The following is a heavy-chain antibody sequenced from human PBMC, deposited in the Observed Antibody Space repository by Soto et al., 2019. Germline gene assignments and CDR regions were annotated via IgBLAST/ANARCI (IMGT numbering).Heavy chain of an antibody. CDR2: IYDSGST. J-gene: IGHJ4*02. CDR3: ARVPTFGR. V-gene: IGHV4-30-2*01. CDR1: GGSISRGGYS. D-gene: IGHD3-10*01. Sequence: SETLSLTCAVSGGSISRGGYSWSWIRQPPGKGLEWIGYIYDSGSTNYNPSLKSRVTISVDRSENQFSLKLSSVTAADMGMDCCARVPTFGRWGQETLV.